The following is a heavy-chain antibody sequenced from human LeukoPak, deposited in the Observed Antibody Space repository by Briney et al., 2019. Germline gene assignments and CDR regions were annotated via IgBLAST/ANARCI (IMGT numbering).Heavy chain of an antibody. V-gene: IGHV1-69*13. Sequence: GASVKVSCKXSGGTFSSYAITWVRQAPGQGLEWMGGISPIFGTANYAQKFQGRVTITADESTTTAYMELSSLRSEDTAVYYCARAAYSSSWYFWFDPWGQGTLVTVSS. CDR1: GGTFSSYA. CDR3: ARAAYSSSWYFWFDP. J-gene: IGHJ5*02. CDR2: ISPIFGTA. D-gene: IGHD6-13*01.